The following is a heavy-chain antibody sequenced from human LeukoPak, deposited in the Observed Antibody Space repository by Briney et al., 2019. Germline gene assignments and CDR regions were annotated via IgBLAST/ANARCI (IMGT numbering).Heavy chain of an antibody. CDR1: GGSISSGDYY. V-gene: IGHV4-30-4*01. Sequence: SETLSLTCTVSGGSISSGDYYWSWIRQPPGKGLEWIGYIYYSGSTYYNPSLKSRVTISVDTSKNQFSLKLSSVTAADTAVYYCARHRWIQLWLDAFDIWGQGTMVTVSS. CDR3: ARHRWIQLWLDAFDI. CDR2: IYYSGST. J-gene: IGHJ3*02. D-gene: IGHD5-18*01.